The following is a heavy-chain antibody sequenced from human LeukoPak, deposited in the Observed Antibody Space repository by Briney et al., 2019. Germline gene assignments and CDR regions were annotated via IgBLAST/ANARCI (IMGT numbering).Heavy chain of an antibody. Sequence: PGGSLRLSCAASAVSFRSYDMHWVRQAPGKGLEWVAVISYDGSNEYYADSVKGRFTISRDNSKNTLYLQMNSLRAEDTAVYYCAKDGYSGYAVDYWGQGTLVTVSS. J-gene: IGHJ4*02. D-gene: IGHD5-12*01. CDR2: ISYDGSNE. CDR3: AKDGYSGYAVDY. V-gene: IGHV3-30*04. CDR1: AVSFRSYD.